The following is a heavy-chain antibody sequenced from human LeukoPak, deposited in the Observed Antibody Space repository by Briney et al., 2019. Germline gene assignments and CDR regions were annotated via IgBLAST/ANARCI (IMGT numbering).Heavy chain of an antibody. V-gene: IGHV4-61*01. J-gene: IGHJ4*02. CDR1: GGSVSSGSYY. Sequence: PSETLSLTCTVSGGSVSSGSYYWSWLRQPPGTGLEWIGYIYYSGSTNYNPSLKSRVTISVDTSKNQFSLKLSSVTAADTAVYYCARARGRYAYYFDYWGQGTLVTVSS. CDR3: ARARGRYAYYFDY. CDR2: IYYSGST. D-gene: IGHD3-16*01.